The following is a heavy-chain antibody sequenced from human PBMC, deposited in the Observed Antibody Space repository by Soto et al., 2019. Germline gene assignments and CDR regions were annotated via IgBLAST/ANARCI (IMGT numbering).Heavy chain of an antibody. D-gene: IGHD3-10*01. Sequence: HVQLVQSGAEVKKPGASVKVSCKASGYTFTSYGISWVRQAPGQGLEWMGWIRDYNGNTNYAQKLQGRVTMTRDTSTSTAYMELRSLRSDDTAVYYCARDEWFGETGYFDYWGQGTLVTVSS. J-gene: IGHJ4*02. CDR1: GYTFTSYG. V-gene: IGHV1-18*01. CDR3: ARDEWFGETGYFDY. CDR2: IRDYNGNT.